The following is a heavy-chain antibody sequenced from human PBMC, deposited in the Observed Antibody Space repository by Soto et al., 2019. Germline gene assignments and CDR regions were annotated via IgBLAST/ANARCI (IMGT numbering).Heavy chain of an antibody. J-gene: IGHJ4*02. CDR1: GFTFTDHA. V-gene: IGHV3-23*01. Sequence: GGSLRLSCAVSGFTFTDHAMTWVRQAPGKGLEWVSTTSNNGDRTFYADSVKGRFTVSTDRTNNTLYLQMNSLRADDTAVYFCARPPLYSNGGYFESWGQGTLLTVSS. CDR2: TSNNGDRT. CDR3: ARPPLYSNGGYFES. D-gene: IGHD6-19*01.